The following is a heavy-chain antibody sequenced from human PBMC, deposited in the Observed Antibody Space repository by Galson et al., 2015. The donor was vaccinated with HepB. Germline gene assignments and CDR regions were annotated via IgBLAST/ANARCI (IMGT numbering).Heavy chain of an antibody. CDR2: IYYSGST. V-gene: IGHV4-59*01. CDR3: ARDQGSHWNWWGY. D-gene: IGHD1-7*01. CDR1: GGSISSYY. J-gene: IGHJ4*02. Sequence: ETLSLTCTVSGGSISSYYWSWIRQPPGKGLEWIGYIYYSGSTNYNPSLKSRVTISVDTSKNQFSLKLSSVTAADTAVYYCARDQGSHWNWWGYWGQGTLVTVSS.